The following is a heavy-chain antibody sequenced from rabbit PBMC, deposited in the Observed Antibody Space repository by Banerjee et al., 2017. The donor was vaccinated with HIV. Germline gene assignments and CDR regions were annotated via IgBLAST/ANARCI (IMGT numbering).Heavy chain of an antibody. CDR1: GFSFSSSYD. CDR3: ARRGYYTYDGDGYPFNL. J-gene: IGHJ4*01. CDR2: IYTGDGNT. V-gene: IGHV1S45*01. Sequence: QEQLEESGGDLVKPEGSLTLTCTASGFSFSSSYDMCWVRQAPGKGLEWIGCIYTGDGNTYYASWAKGRFTISKTSSTTVTLQMTSLTAADTATYFCARRGYYTYDGDGYPFNLWGPGTLVTVS. D-gene: IGHD6-1*01.